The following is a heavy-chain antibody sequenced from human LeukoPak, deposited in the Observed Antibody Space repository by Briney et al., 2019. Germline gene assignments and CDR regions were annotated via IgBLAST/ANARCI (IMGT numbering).Heavy chain of an antibody. CDR2: INHSGST. CDR1: GGSFSGYY. CDR3: ARGRRFTAMVTGYYYYMDV. V-gene: IGHV4-34*01. Sequence: PSETLSLTCAVYGGSFSGYYWSWIRQPPGKGLEWIGEINHSGSTNDNPSLKSRVTISVDTSKNQFSLKLSSVTAADTAVYYCARGRRFTAMVTGYYYYMDVWGKGTTVTVSS. D-gene: IGHD5-18*01. J-gene: IGHJ6*03.